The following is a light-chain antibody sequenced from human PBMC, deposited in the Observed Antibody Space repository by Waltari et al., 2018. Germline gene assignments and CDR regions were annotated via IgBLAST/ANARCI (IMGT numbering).Light chain of an antibody. J-gene: IGLJ3*02. CDR1: SGMNVGTYT. Sequence: QAVLTQPSSLSASPGASASLTCTLRSGMNVGTYTIYWYRQKPGSPPQYLLRYKSDSNYQKVSGVPSHFSGSKDALANAGILLISGLQSEDEADYYCMIWHSSASVFGGGTKLTVL. CDR3: MIWHSSASV. CDR2: YKSDSNY. V-gene: IGLV5-45*03.